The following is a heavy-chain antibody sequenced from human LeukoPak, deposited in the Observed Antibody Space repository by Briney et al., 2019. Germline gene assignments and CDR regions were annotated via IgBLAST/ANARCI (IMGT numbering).Heavy chain of an antibody. CDR3: ARGIGSTTVTTLEYYFDY. Sequence: ASVHVSYKASGYTFTSYDINWVRQATGQGLAWMGWMNPNSRNTGYAQKFQGRVTMTRNTSIGTAYMELSSLRSDDTAVYYCARGIGSTTVTTLEYYFDYWGQGTLVTVSS. J-gene: IGHJ4*02. D-gene: IGHD4-17*01. V-gene: IGHV1-8*01. CDR1: GYTFTSYD. CDR2: MNPNSRNT.